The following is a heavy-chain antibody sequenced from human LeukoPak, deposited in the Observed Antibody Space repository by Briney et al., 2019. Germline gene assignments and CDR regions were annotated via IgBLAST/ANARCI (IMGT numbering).Heavy chain of an antibody. CDR3: ARSSGYDWDPVDY. V-gene: IGHV4-38-2*02. CDR2: IYHSGST. D-gene: IGHD5-12*01. J-gene: IGHJ4*02. CDR1: GYSISSGYY. Sequence: SETLSLTCTVSGYSISSGYYWGWIRQPPGKGLEWIGSIYHSGSTYYNPSLKSRVTMSVDTSKNQFSLKLSSVTAADTAVYYCARSSGYDWDPVDYWGQGTLVTVSS.